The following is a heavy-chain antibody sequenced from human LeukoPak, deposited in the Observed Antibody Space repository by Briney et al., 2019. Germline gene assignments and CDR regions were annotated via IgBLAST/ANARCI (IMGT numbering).Heavy chain of an antibody. V-gene: IGHV3-23*01. D-gene: IGHD3-22*01. CDR1: GFTFSTYA. Sequence: LPGGSLRLSCGASGFTFSTYATNWVRQAPGKGLEWVSVISVSGLSTYYGDSVKGRFTISRDNSKNTLYLQMNSLRAEDTAVYYCARNHNSNGYHTDDAFDVWGQGTMVTVSS. CDR2: ISVSGLST. J-gene: IGHJ3*01. CDR3: ARNHNSNGYHTDDAFDV.